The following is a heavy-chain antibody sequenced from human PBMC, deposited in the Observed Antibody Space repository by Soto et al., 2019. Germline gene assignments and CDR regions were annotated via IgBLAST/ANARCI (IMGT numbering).Heavy chain of an antibody. Sequence: EVQLVESGGGLVQPGGSLRLACEASGFTFRNYDMHWVRQGTGKGLEWVSGISAAGDPDYADSVEGRFTISRENAQNSLFVQMNSLRVGDTAVYYCARTDRDFYGLDVWGQGTTVIVSS. CDR1: GFTFRNYD. CDR2: ISAAGDP. CDR3: ARTDRDFYGLDV. J-gene: IGHJ6*02. V-gene: IGHV3-13*05.